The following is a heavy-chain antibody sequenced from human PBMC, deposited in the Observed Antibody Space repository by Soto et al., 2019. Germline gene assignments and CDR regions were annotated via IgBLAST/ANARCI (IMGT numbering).Heavy chain of an antibody. V-gene: IGHV3-30*04. CDR1: GFTFSSYA. CDR2: ISYDGSYI. CDR3: AKVGAGSGYGKIDY. Sequence: QVQLVESGGGVVQPGRSLRLSCAASGFTFSSYAMHWVRQAPGKGLEWVAVISYDGSYIYYADSVKGRFTISRDNSKNTLYLQMNSLRAEDTAVYYCAKVGAGSGYGKIDYWGQGNLVTVSS. D-gene: IGHD5-12*01. J-gene: IGHJ4*02.